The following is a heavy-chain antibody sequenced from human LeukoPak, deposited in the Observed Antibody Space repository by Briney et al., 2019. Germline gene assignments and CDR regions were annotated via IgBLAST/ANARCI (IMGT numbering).Heavy chain of an antibody. CDR3: ARLSGTNWFDP. CDR2: INAGNGNT. D-gene: IGHD3-10*01. Sequence: ASVKVSCKASGYTFTNYALHWVRQAPGQRLEWMGWINAGNGNTKYSQRFQGRVTFTRDTSASTAYMELSSLRSEDTAVYYCARLSGTNWFDPWGQGTLVTVSS. J-gene: IGHJ5*02. V-gene: IGHV1-3*01. CDR1: GYTFTNYA.